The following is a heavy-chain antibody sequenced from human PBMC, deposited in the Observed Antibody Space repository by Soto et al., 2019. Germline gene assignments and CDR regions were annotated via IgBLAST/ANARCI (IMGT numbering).Heavy chain of an antibody. V-gene: IGHV1-69*01. CDR2: IIPIFGTA. Sequence: QVQLVQSGAEVKKPGSSVKVSCKASGGTFSSYAISWVRQAPGQGLEWMGGIIPIFGTANYAQKFQGRVTITADESTSTAYMELSSLRSEDTAVYYCARAPEWLRANWFDPWGQGTLVTVSS. J-gene: IGHJ5*02. D-gene: IGHD3-3*01. CDR1: GGTFSSYA. CDR3: ARAPEWLRANWFDP.